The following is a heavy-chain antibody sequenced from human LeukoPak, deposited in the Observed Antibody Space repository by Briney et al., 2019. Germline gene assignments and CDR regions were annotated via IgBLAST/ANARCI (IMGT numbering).Heavy chain of an antibody. CDR2: IYYSGST. D-gene: IGHD5-24*01. CDR1: GGSIRSADYY. V-gene: IGHV4-30-4*01. CDR3: ARVHRDGYSYLYYYFDY. Sequence: SETLSLTCTVSGGSIRSADYYWSWIRQPPGKGLEWIGYIYYSGSTYYSPSLKSRVTISVDMSTNQFSLRLTSVTAADTAVYFCARVHRDGYSYLYYYFDYWGQGTLVTVSA. J-gene: IGHJ4*02.